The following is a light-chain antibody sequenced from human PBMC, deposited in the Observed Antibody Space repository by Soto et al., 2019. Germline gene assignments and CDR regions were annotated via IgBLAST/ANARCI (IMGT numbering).Light chain of an antibody. CDR2: GAS. CDR1: QSVSSN. Sequence: IVMTQYPATLSVSPGERATLYFRASQSVSSNVAWYQQKPGQAPRLLIYGASNRATGIPDRFSGSGSGTDFTLTISRLEPEDFAVYYCQQYGSSGTFGQGTKVDI. V-gene: IGKV3-20*01. J-gene: IGKJ1*01. CDR3: QQYGSSGT.